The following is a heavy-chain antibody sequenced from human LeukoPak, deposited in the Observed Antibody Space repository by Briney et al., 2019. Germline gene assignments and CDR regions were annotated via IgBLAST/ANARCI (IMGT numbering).Heavy chain of an antibody. D-gene: IGHD6-19*01. CDR1: GYTFTSCF. CDR2: INSSGGST. V-gene: IGHV1-46*01. CDR3: ARGPYSGDWHFDF. Sequence: ASVKVSCKASGYTFTSCFIHWVRQAPGQGLEWMGVINSSGGSTSYAQKLQGRVTMTRDTSTSTVSMELSSLRFEDTAVYYCARGPYSGDWHFDFWGQGTLVTVSS. J-gene: IGHJ4*02.